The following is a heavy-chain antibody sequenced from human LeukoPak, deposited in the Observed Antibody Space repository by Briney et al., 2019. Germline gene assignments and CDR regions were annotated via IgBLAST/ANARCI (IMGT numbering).Heavy chain of an antibody. J-gene: IGHJ4*02. V-gene: IGHV1-18*01. Sequence: ASVKVSCKVSGYTFTSYGISWVRQAPGQGLEWMGWISAYNGNTNYAQKLQGRVTMTTDTSTSTAYMELRSLRSDDTAVYYCARDLFGRGSGSYYGYWGQGTLVTVSS. CDR2: ISAYNGNT. CDR1: GYTFTSYG. CDR3: ARDLFGRGSGSYYGY. D-gene: IGHD3-10*01.